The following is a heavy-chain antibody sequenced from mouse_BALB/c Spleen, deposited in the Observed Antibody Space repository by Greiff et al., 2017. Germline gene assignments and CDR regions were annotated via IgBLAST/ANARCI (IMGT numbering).Heavy chain of an antibody. Sequence: VQLKQSGPGLVKPSQSLSLTCTVTGYSITSDYAWNWIRQFPGNKLEWMGYISYSGSTSYNPSLKSRISITRDTSKNQFFLQLNSVTTEDTATYYCAREGSSGSPSYDYWGQGTSVTVSS. CDR2: ISYSGST. V-gene: IGHV3-2*02. CDR1: GYSITSDYA. D-gene: IGHD3-1*01. J-gene: IGHJ4*01. CDR3: AREGSSGSPSYDY.